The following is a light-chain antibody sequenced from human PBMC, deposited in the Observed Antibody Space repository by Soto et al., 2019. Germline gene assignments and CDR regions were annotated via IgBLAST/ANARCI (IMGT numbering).Light chain of an antibody. CDR3: QQYGISPT. Sequence: EIVLTQSPGTLSLSPGERATLSCRSSHSVSSNYLAWYQQKPGQAPRLLIYDVSSRYTGIPDRFSGSGSGTDFTLTISRLEPGDFAVYYCQQYGISPTFGQGNKVEIK. CDR2: DVS. V-gene: IGKV3-20*01. J-gene: IGKJ1*01. CDR1: HSVSSNY.